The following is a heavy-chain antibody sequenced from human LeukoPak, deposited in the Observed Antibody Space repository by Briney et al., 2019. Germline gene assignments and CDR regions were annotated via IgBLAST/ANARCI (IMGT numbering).Heavy chain of an antibody. CDR1: GYTFTGYY. CDR2: INPNSGGT. CDR3: ARDPRYCSGGSCYYFDY. Sequence: GASVMVSCKASGYTFTGYYMHWVRQAPGQGLEWMGGINPNSGGTNYAQKFQGRVTMTRDTSISTAYMELSRLRSDDTAVYYCARDPRYCSGGSCYYFDYWGQGTLVTVSS. V-gene: IGHV1-2*02. D-gene: IGHD2-15*01. J-gene: IGHJ4*02.